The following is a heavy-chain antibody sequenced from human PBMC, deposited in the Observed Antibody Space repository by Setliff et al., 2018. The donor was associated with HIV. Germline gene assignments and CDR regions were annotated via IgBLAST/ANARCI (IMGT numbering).Heavy chain of an antibody. Sequence: SETLSLTCAVYGGSFSGYYWTWIRQPPGKGLEWIGEINHSGSTNYNPSLKSRVSMSVDTSKNQFSLRLSSVTAADTAVFYCARASTGYSSIWYRNGLTYYNYMDVWGRGTKVTVAS. V-gene: IGHV4-34*01. CDR2: INHSGST. D-gene: IGHD6-13*01. J-gene: IGHJ6*03. CDR3: ARASTGYSSIWYRNGLTYYNYMDV. CDR1: GGSFSGYY.